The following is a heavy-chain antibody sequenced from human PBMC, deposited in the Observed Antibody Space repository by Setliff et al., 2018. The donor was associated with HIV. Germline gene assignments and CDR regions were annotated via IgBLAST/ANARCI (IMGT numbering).Heavy chain of an antibody. CDR2: IYTSGST. J-gene: IGHJ1*01. Sequence: PSETLSLTCTVSGGSISSGSYYWSWIRQPAGKGLEWIGRIYTSGSTYYNPSLKSRVTISVDTSKNQFSLKVSSVTAADTAVYYCARQSSGSPEYFQHWGQGTLVTVSS. D-gene: IGHD1-26*01. CDR1: GGSISSGSYY. V-gene: IGHV4-61*02. CDR3: ARQSSGSPEYFQH.